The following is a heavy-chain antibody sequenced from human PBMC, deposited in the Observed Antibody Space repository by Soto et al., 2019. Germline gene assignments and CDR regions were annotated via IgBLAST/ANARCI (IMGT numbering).Heavy chain of an antibody. CDR2: LYSGGNT. V-gene: IGHV3-53*01. CDR3: ALRRVAYADF. J-gene: IGHJ4*02. D-gene: IGHD2-2*01. CDR1: EFTVTNNE. Sequence: GGSLRLSCAASEFTVTNNEMSWVRQAPGKGLEWVSNLYSGGNTYYADSVEGRFTISRDGSKNTLYLHMNSLRAEDTAVYYCALRRVAYADFWGQGTRVTVSS.